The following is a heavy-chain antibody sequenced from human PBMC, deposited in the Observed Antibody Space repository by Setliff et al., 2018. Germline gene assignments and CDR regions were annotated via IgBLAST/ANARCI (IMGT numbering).Heavy chain of an antibody. J-gene: IGHJ4*02. CDR1: GGTFSSYA. CDR3: ASDRNGYSSGWSRPYFDY. CDR2: IIPIFGTA. V-gene: IGHV1-69*13. Sequence: GASVKVSCKASGGTFSSYAISWVRQAPGQGLEWMGGIIPIFGTANYAQKFQGRVTITADESTSTAYMELSSLGSEDTAVYYCASDRNGYSSGWSRPYFDYWGQGTLVTVSS. D-gene: IGHD6-19*01.